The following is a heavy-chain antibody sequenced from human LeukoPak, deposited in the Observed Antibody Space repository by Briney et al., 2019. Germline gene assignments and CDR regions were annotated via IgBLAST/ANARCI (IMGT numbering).Heavy chain of an antibody. CDR2: INHSGST. D-gene: IGHD3-22*01. CDR1: GRSFSGYY. Sequence: PSETLSLTCAVYGRSFSGYYWSWIRQTPGKGLEWIGEINHSGSTTYNPSLKSRVTISVDTSKNQFSLKLSSVTAADTALYYCARGSHNSSGYYFDYWGQGTLVTVSS. V-gene: IGHV4-34*01. CDR3: ARGSHNSSGYYFDY. J-gene: IGHJ4*02.